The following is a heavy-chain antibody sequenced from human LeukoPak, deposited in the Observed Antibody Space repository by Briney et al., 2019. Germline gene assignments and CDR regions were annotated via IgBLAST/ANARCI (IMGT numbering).Heavy chain of an antibody. CDR2: INTDGSSI. Sequence: GGTLRLSCAASGFTFSNHGMNWVRQAPGKGLVWVSRINTDGSSIDYADSVKGRITMSRDNAKNTLDLQMNSLRAEDTAVYYCARAYSGYDSDFDYWGQGTLVTVSS. J-gene: IGHJ4*02. CDR1: GFTFSNHG. CDR3: ARAYSGYDSDFDY. D-gene: IGHD5-12*01. V-gene: IGHV3-74*01.